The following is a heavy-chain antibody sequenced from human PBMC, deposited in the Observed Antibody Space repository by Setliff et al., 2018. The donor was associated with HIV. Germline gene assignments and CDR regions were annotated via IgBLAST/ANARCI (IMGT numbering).Heavy chain of an antibody. J-gene: IGHJ4*02. CDR3: ARDRMAAAGTLMGY. CDR1: GYTFTSYG. Sequence: ASVKVSCKASGYTFTSYGISWVRQAPGQGLEWMGWISTYNGNTNYAQKFQGRVTMTRDTSISTAYMELSRLRSDDTAVYYCARDRMAAAGTLMGYWGQETLVTVSS. D-gene: IGHD6-13*01. CDR2: ISTYNGNT. V-gene: IGHV1-18*01.